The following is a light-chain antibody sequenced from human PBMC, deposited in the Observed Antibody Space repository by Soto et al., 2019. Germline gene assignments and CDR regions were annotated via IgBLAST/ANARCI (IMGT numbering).Light chain of an antibody. J-gene: IGKJ2*01. Sequence: DIVMTPSPLSLPVTPGEPASISCRSSQNLLHSNGYNYVDGYLQKPGQSPQLLIYLGSTRASGVPDRFSGSGSGTDFTLRISRVEAEDVGVYYCMQARQTLMYTFGQGTKLEI. CDR1: QNLLHSNGYNY. CDR3: MQARQTLMYT. V-gene: IGKV2-28*01. CDR2: LGS.